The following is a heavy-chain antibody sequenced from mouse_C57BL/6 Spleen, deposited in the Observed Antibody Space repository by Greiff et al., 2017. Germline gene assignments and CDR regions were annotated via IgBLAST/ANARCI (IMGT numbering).Heavy chain of an antibody. J-gene: IGHJ1*03. CDR2: ISSGGSYT. Sequence: EVQVVESGGDLVKPGGSLKLSCAASGFTFSSYGMSWVRQTPDKRLEWVATISSGGSYTYYPDSVKGRFTISRDNAKNTLYLQMSSLKSEDTAMYYCARPSFDYNRVDWYFDVWGTGTTVTVSS. V-gene: IGHV5-6*01. D-gene: IGHD2-12*01. CDR1: GFTFSSYG. CDR3: ARPSFDYNRVDWYFDV.